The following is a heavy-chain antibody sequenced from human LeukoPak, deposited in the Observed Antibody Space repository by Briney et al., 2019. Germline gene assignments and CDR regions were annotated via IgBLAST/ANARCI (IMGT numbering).Heavy chain of an antibody. Sequence: GGSLRLSCAASGFTFSNHEMHWVRQAPGKGLEWVSYISSSGSDIYYADSVKGRFTISRDNAKNSLYLHMNSLRAEDTAVYYCARAGVLRFLEWLDYYYYYYYMDVWGKGTTVTVSS. CDR1: GFTFSNHE. CDR3: ARAGVLRFLEWLDYYYYYYYMDV. J-gene: IGHJ6*03. V-gene: IGHV3-48*03. D-gene: IGHD3-3*01. CDR2: ISSSGSDI.